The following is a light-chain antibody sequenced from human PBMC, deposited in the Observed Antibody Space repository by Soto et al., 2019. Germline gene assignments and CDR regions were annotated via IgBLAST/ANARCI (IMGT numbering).Light chain of an antibody. J-gene: IGKJ5*01. V-gene: IGKV1-33*01. Sequence: DIQMTQSPSSLSASVGDRVTITCQASQDISHYLNWYQQKPGKAPKLLIYDASNLETGVPSRFSGSGSGTDFSFTISRLQPEDIATYYCQQYDNLPITFGQGTRLEIK. CDR3: QQYDNLPIT. CDR2: DAS. CDR1: QDISHY.